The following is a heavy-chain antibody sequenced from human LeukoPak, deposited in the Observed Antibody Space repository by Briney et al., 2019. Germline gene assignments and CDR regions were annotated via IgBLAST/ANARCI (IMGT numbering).Heavy chain of an antibody. D-gene: IGHD3-22*01. CDR2: ISWNSGSI. CDR3: AKVPVRYYYDSSGFYYFDY. V-gene: IGHV3-9*03. CDR1: GFTFDNYA. J-gene: IGHJ4*02. Sequence: PGGSLRLSCAASGFTFDNYAMHWVRQAPGKGLEWVSGISWNSGSIGYADSVKGRFTISRDNAKNSLYLQMNSLRAEDMALYYCAKVPVRYYYDSSGFYYFDYWGQGTLVTVSS.